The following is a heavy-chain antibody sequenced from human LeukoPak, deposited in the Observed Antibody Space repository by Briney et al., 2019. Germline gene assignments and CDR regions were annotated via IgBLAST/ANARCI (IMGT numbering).Heavy chain of an antibody. J-gene: IGHJ6*03. D-gene: IGHD7-27*01. Sequence: ASVKVSCKASGGTFSSYAIRWVRQAPGQGLEWMGGIIPIFGTANYAQKFQGRVTITTDESTSTAYMELSSLRSEDTAVYYCARTTGDHYYYYYMDVWGKGTTVTVSS. CDR1: GGTFSSYA. CDR2: IIPIFGTA. CDR3: ARTTGDHYYYYYMDV. V-gene: IGHV1-69*05.